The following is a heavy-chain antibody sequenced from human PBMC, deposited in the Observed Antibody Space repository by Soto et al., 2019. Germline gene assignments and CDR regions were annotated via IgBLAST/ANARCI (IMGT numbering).Heavy chain of an antibody. CDR2: IYYSGST. D-gene: IGHD5-12*01. V-gene: IGHV4-59*08. J-gene: IGHJ6*02. Sequence: SETLSLTCTVSGGSISSYYWSWIRQPPGKGLEWIGYIYYSGSTNYNPSLKSRVTISVDTSKNQFSLKLSSVTAADTAVYYCARLSWLRNYYYGMDVWGQGTTVTVSS. CDR1: GGSISSYY. CDR3: ARLSWLRNYYYGMDV.